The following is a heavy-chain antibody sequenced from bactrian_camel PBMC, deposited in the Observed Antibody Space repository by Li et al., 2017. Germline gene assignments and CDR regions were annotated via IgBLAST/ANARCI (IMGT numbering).Heavy chain of an antibody. V-gene: IGHV3S7*01. CDR2: IWSDGSKT. CDR1: GFMFSRHG. Sequence: HVQLVESGGGLVRPGGSVRLSCVASGFMFSRHGMSWVRQATGKPLEWVSGIWSDGSKTYYTDSAKGRFTISRDSAKNTLYLQMNSLTPEDTAMYYCAAEPAVFGYCGGGYYPSNGFWGQGTQVTVS. CDR3: AAEPAVFGYCGGGYYPSNGF. D-gene: IGHD2*01. J-gene: IGHJ6*01.